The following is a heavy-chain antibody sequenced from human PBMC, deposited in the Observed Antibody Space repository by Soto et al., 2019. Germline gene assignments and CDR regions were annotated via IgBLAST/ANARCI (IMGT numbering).Heavy chain of an antibody. CDR2: LSTGGSA. CDR1: GFSVTDHY. Sequence: PGGSLRLSCAASGFSVTDHYMTWVRQAPGKGLEWVSVLSTGGSAYYGDSVKGRFTISRDSSTNTLYLQMNSLKVGDTAFYFCARSFNDWTTYFDYWSEGTLVTVSS. J-gene: IGHJ4*02. CDR3: ARSFNDWTTYFDY. V-gene: IGHV3-53*01. D-gene: IGHD3-9*01.